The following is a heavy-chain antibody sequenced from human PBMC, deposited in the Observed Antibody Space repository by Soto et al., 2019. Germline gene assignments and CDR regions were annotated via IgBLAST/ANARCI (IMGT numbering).Heavy chain of an antibody. CDR2: INSDGSST. D-gene: IGHD3-16*01. V-gene: IGHV3-74*01. Sequence: EVQLVESGGGLVQPGGSLRLSCAASGFTFSSYWMHWVRQAPGKGLVWVSRINSDGSSTSYADSVKGRFTISRDNAKNTLYLQMNSLRAEDTAVYYCARALGEGEWTRYWYFDLWGRGTLVTVSS. CDR3: ARALGEGEWTRYWYFDL. CDR1: GFTFSSYW. J-gene: IGHJ2*01.